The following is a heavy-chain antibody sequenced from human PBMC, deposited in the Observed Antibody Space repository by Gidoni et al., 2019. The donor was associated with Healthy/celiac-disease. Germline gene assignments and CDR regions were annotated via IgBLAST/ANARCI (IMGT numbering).Heavy chain of an antibody. J-gene: IGHJ4*02. D-gene: IGHD5-12*01. CDR3: ARGPRYSGFLYYFDY. Sequence: QVQLVESGGGVVQPGRSLRLSCAASGFTFSSYAMHWVRQAPGKGLEWVAVISYDGSNKYYADSVKGRFTISRDNSKNTLYLQMNSLRAEDTAVYYCARGPRYSGFLYYFDYWGQGTLVTVSS. CDR1: GFTFSSYA. V-gene: IGHV3-30-3*01. CDR2: ISYDGSNK.